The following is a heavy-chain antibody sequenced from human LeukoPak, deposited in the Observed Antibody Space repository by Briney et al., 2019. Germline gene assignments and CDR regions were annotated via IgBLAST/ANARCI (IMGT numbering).Heavy chain of an antibody. V-gene: IGHV3-21*01. D-gene: IGHD3-10*01. CDR3: ARDPESSGHHYYYYMDV. Sequence: GGSLRLSCAASGFTFSSYSINWVRQAPGKGLEWVSSISSSSSYIYYADSVKGRFTISRDNAKNSLYLQMNSLRAEDTAVYYCARDPESSGHHYYYYMDVWGKGTTVTVSS. CDR2: ISSSSSYI. CDR1: GFTFSSYS. J-gene: IGHJ6*03.